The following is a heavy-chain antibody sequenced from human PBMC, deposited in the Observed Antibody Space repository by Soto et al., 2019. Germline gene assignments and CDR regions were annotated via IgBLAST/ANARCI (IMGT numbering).Heavy chain of an antibody. Sequence: SGPTLVNPTQTLTLTCTFSGFSLTTTNMCVGWIRQPPGKALEWLALIDWDGDKYYSTSLKTRLTISRDTSKDQVVLTMTNMDPVDTATYYCARTRGVNDAFDFWGQGTLVT. D-gene: IGHD3-10*01. CDR1: GFSLTTTNMC. J-gene: IGHJ3*01. CDR2: IDWDGDK. V-gene: IGHV2-70*01. CDR3: ARTRGVNDAFDF.